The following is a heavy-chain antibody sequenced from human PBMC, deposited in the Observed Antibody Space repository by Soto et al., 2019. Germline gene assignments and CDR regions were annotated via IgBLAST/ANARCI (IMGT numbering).Heavy chain of an antibody. V-gene: IGHV1-2*04. CDR2: INPKSGST. Sequence: ASVKVSCKASGYSFTDYHIHWVRQAPGQGLEWLGRINPKSGSTSNAQKFQGWVTITTDTSISTASMELTRLPSDDTAIYYCTRGDSTDCSDGVCSFFYNHDMDVWGQGTTVTVSS. J-gene: IGHJ6*02. CDR3: TRGDSTDCSDGVCSFFYNHDMDV. D-gene: IGHD2-8*01. CDR1: GYSFTDYH.